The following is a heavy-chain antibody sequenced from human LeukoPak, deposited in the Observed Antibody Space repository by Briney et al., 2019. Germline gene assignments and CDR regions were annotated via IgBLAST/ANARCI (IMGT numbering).Heavy chain of an antibody. CDR2: INPNSGGT. J-gene: IGHJ4*02. V-gene: IGHV1-2*06. Sequence: ASVKVSCKASGYTFTGYYMHWVRQAPGQGLEWMGRINPNSGGTNYAQKFQGRVTMTRDTSISTAYMGLSRLRSDDTAVYYCAREKYEVYDYGDYADYWGQGTLVTVSS. CDR1: GYTFTGYY. D-gene: IGHD4-17*01. CDR3: AREKYEVYDYGDYADY.